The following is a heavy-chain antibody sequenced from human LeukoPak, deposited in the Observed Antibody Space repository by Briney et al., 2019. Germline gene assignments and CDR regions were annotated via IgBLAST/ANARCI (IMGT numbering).Heavy chain of an antibody. Sequence: GGSLRLSCAASGFTVSSNYMSWVRQAPGKGLEWVSVIYSGGSTYYADSVKGRFTISRDNSKNTLYLQMNSLRAEDTAVYYCARDLPSIAVAGTGGDVWGKGTTVTISS. CDR2: IYSGGST. J-gene: IGHJ6*04. D-gene: IGHD6-19*01. CDR1: GFTVSSNY. CDR3: ARDLPSIAVAGTGGDV. V-gene: IGHV3-66*01.